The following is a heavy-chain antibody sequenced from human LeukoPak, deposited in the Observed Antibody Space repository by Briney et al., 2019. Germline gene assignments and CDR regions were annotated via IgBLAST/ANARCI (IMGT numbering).Heavy chain of an antibody. CDR2: IYYSGST. D-gene: IGHD3-22*01. Sequence: SETLSLTCTVSGGSISSSGYYWGWIRQPPGKGLEWIASIYYSGSTYYNPSLKSRVTISVDTSKNQFSLKLSSVTAADTAVYYCARHWRYDSSGYHHDYWGQGTLVTVSS. CDR1: GGSISSSGYY. V-gene: IGHV4-39*01. CDR3: ARHWRYDSSGYHHDY. J-gene: IGHJ4*02.